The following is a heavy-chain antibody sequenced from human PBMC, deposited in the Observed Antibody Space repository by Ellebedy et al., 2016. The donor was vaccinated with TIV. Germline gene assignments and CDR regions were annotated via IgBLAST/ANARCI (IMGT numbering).Heavy chain of an antibody. CDR3: ATEFDSSGYKGY. CDR2: IKEDESEK. V-gene: IGHV3-7*03. J-gene: IGHJ4*02. CDR1: GFIFSSYW. D-gene: IGHD3-22*01. Sequence: GESLKISCAASGFIFSSYWMIWVRQAPGKGLEWVANIKEDESEKNFVDSVKGRFTISRDNAKNSLYLQMNSLRAEDTAVYYCATEFDSSGYKGYWGQGALVTVSA.